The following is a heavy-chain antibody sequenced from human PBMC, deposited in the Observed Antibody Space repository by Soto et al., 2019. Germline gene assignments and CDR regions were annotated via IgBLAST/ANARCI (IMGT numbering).Heavy chain of an antibody. CDR3: ARGEYSSSLGYYYYYMDV. J-gene: IGHJ6*03. CDR1: GGSFSGYY. D-gene: IGHD6-6*01. V-gene: IGHV4-34*01. CDR2: INHSGST. Sequence: SETLSLTCAVYGGSFSGYYWSWIRQPPGKGLEWIGEINHSGSTNYNPSLKSRVTISVDTSKNQFSLKLSSVTAADTAVYYCARGEYSSSLGYYYYYMDVWGKGTTVTVSS.